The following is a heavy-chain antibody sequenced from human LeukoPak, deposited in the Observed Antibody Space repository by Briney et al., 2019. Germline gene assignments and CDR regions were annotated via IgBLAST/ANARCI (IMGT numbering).Heavy chain of an antibody. CDR1: GGTFSSYA. CDR3: ARNENDSSGYSLYYYGMDV. D-gene: IGHD3-22*01. J-gene: IGHJ6*02. CDR2: IIPIFGTA. Sequence: SVKVSCKASGGTFSSYAISWVRQAPGQGLEWMGGIIPIFGTANYAQKFQGRVTITADESTSTAYMELSSLRSEDTAVYYCARNENDSSGYSLYYYGMDVWGQGTTVTVSS. V-gene: IGHV1-69*01.